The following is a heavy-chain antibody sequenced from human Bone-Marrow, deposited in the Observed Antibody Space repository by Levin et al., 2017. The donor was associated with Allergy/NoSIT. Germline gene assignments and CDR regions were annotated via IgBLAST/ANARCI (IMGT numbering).Heavy chain of an antibody. V-gene: IGHV1-2*02. Sequence: GESLKISCKASGYTFTGYYLHWVRQAPGQGLQWMGWIRPNNGATFYAQKFHGRVTMTSDTSISTAYMELSGLSSDDTAVYYCARDKNPPLILGSSFDYWGQGTLVTVSS. J-gene: IGHJ4*02. CDR1: GYTFTGYY. D-gene: IGHD2-15*01. CDR2: IRPNNGAT. CDR3: ARDKNPPLILGSSFDY.